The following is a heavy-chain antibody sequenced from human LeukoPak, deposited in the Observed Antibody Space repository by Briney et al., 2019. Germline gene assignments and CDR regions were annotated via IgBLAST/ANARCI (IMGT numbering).Heavy chain of an antibody. D-gene: IGHD2-2*01. V-gene: IGHV4-59*01. CDR3: ATMIGYCSSTSCHTLFYYYGMDV. Sequence: SETLSLTCTVSGGSISSYYWSWIRQPPAKGRAWIGYFYDSRSTNYNPSLKSRVTISVDTSKNQFSLKLSSVTAADTAVYYCATMIGYCSSTSCHTLFYYYGMDVWGQGTTVTVSS. CDR1: GGSISSYY. CDR2: FYDSRST. J-gene: IGHJ6*02.